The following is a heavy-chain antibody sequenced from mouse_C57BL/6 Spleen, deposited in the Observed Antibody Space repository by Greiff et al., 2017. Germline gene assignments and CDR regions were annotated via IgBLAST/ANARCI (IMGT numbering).Heavy chain of an antibody. CDR1: GYTFTSYW. CDR3: ARIYYDYDRGSYFDY. D-gene: IGHD2-4*01. Sequence: QVQLQQPGAELVKPGASVKLSCKASGYTFTSYWMQWVKQRPGLGLEWIGEIDPSDSYTNYNQKFKGKATLTVDTSSSTAYMQLSSLTSEDSAVYYCARIYYDYDRGSYFDYWGQGTTLTVSS. J-gene: IGHJ2*01. V-gene: IGHV1-50*01. CDR2: IDPSDSYT.